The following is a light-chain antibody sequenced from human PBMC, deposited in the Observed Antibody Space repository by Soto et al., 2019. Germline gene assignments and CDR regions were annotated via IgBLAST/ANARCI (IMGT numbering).Light chain of an antibody. CDR1: QSISSY. CDR3: QQSYSNPIT. Sequence: DIEISQSPSSLSASVGDRVTLTCRASQSISSYLNWYQQKTGKAPKILIYAASSLQSGVPSRFSGSGSGTDFTLTLSSLQPEDVETYYCQQSYSNPITFGQGTRLEIK. CDR2: AAS. J-gene: IGKJ5*01. V-gene: IGKV1-39*01.